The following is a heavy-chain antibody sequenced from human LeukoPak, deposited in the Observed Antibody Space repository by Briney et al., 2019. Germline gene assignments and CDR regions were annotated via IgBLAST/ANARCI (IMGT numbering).Heavy chain of an antibody. CDR1: GYTFTSYD. CDR2: MNPNSGNT. V-gene: IGHV1-8*01. Sequence: ASVKVSCKASGYTFTSYDINWVRQATGQGLEWMGWMNPNSGNTGYAQKFQGRVTMTRNTSISTAYMELSSLRSEDTAVYYCARSIAVAGTVYYYYYGMDVWGQGTTVTVSS. D-gene: IGHD6-19*01. CDR3: ARSIAVAGTVYYYYYGMDV. J-gene: IGHJ6*02.